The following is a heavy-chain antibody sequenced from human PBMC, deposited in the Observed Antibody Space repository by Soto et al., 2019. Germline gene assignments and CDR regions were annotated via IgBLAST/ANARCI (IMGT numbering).Heavy chain of an antibody. CDR2: IYHTVNT. CDR3: ARLQYTVLTALDI. J-gene: IGHJ3*02. D-gene: IGHD4-17*01. Sequence: QVQLQESGPRLVKPSETLSLTCSVSGVSIGSHFWSWIRQAPGKGPELVGYIYHTVNTNYNPALKSRVTISMDTSENQLSLQLSAVTAADTAVYYCARLQYTVLTALDIWGQGTMVTVSS. V-gene: IGHV4-59*11. CDR1: GVSIGSHF.